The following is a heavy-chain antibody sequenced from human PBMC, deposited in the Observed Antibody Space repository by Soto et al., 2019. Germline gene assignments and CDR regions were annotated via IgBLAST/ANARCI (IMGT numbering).Heavy chain of an antibody. CDR1: GGSFSGYY. J-gene: IGHJ6*02. D-gene: IGHD3-9*01. V-gene: IGHV4-34*01. CDR2: INHSGST. Sequence: PSETLSLTCAVYGGSFSGYYWSWIRQPPGKGLEWIGEINHSGSTNYNPSLKSRVTISVDTSKNQFSLKLSSVTAADTAVYYCARGDHYDILTGYPYYYGMDVWGQGTTVTVSS. CDR3: ARGDHYDILTGYPYYYGMDV.